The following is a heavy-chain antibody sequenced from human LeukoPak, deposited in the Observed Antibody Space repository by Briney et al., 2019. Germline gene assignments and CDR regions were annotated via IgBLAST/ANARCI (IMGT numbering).Heavy chain of an antibody. J-gene: IGHJ1*01. D-gene: IGHD3-22*01. CDR2: INHSGST. V-gene: IGHV4-34*01. CDR1: GGPFSGYY. Sequence: PSETLSLTCAVYGGPFSGYYWSWIRQPPGKGLEWIGEINHSGSTNYNPSLKSRVTISVDTSKNQFSLKLSSVTAADTAVYYCASRRPYYYDSSGCYYAGLYFQHWGQGTLVTVSS. CDR3: ASRRPYYYDSSGCYYAGLYFQH.